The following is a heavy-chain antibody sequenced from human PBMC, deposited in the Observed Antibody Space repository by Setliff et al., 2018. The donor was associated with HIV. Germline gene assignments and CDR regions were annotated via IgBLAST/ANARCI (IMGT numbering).Heavy chain of an antibody. J-gene: IGHJ4*02. D-gene: IGHD1-26*01. Sequence: SETLSLTCAVYGGSFSGYYWSWIRQPPGKGLEWIGEINHSGSTNYNMSLWSRVTISLDASRNQFSQELISVTAADTAVYYCAGGPGTTSIDYWAQGTLVTVSS. V-gene: IGHV4-34*01. CDR1: GGSFSGYY. CDR3: AGGPGTTSIDY. CDR2: INHSGST.